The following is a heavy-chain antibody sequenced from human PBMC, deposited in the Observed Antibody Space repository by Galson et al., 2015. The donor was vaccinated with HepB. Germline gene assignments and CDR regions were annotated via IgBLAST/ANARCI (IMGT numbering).Heavy chain of an antibody. V-gene: IGHV5-51*01. J-gene: IGHJ2*01. D-gene: IGHD3-16*01. CDR2: IYPGDSDT. CDR1: GYSFTSYW. Sequence: QSGAEVKKPGESLKISCKGSGYSFTSYWIGWVRQMPGKGLEWMGIIYPGDSDTRYSPSFQGQVTISADKSISTAYLQWSSLKASDTAMYYCARPRGAPRLFSWYFDLWGRGTLFTVSS. CDR3: ARPRGAPRLFSWYFDL.